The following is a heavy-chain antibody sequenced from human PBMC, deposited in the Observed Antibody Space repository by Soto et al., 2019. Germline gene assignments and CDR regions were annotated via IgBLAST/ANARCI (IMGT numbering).Heavy chain of an antibody. D-gene: IGHD5-12*01. Sequence: GGSLRLSCAASGFTFSSYAMSWVRQAPGKGLGWVSAISGSGGSTYYADSVKGRFTISRDNSKNTLYLQMNSLRAEDTAVYYCAKGLVATTTPNYYYYYYGMDVWGQGTTVTVSS. CDR2: ISGSGGST. J-gene: IGHJ6*02. CDR1: GFTFSSYA. V-gene: IGHV3-23*01. CDR3: AKGLVATTTPNYYYYYYGMDV.